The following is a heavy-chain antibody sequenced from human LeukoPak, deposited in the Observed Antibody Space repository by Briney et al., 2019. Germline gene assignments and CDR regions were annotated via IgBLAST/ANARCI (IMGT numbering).Heavy chain of an antibody. Sequence: KPSETLSLTCTVSGGSISSYYWSWIRQPPGKGLVGIGYINTSGSTNYNPSLKSRVSISVDTSKNQLSLKLSSVTAADTAVYYCARHQLTPYYDFWSGYYTGWFDPWGQGTLVTVSS. D-gene: IGHD3-3*01. CDR1: GGSISSYY. V-gene: IGHV4-4*09. CDR2: INTSGST. J-gene: IGHJ5*02. CDR3: ARHQLTPYYDFWSGYYTGWFDP.